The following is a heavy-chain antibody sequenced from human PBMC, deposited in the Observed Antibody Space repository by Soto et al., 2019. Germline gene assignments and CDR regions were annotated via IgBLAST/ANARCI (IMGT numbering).Heavy chain of an antibody. V-gene: IGHV3-74*03. J-gene: IGHJ6*02. CDR3: ARVDTPTVRVGMDV. D-gene: IGHD2-15*01. Sequence: GGSLRLSCAASGFSFSTYWMHWVRQDPGKGLVWVSRISNDGKITTYADSVKGRFTISRDNSKNTLYLQMSSLRVEDTAVYHCARVDTPTVRVGMDVWGQGTTVTVSS. CDR2: ISNDGKIT. CDR1: GFSFSTYW.